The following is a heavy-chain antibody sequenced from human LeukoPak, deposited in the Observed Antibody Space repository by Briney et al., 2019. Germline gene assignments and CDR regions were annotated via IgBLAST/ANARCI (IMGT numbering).Heavy chain of an antibody. J-gene: IGHJ4*02. V-gene: IGHV3-23*01. CDR3: ARESGYGPGIDY. D-gene: IGHD3-10*01. Sequence: PGGSLRLSCAASGFTFSSYAMSWVRQAPGKGLEWVSAISGSEWVSAISGSGGSTYYADSVKGRFTISRDNSKNTLYVQINSLRAEDTAVYYCARESGYGPGIDYWGQGTLVTVSS. CDR2: ISGSGGST. CDR1: GFTFSSYA.